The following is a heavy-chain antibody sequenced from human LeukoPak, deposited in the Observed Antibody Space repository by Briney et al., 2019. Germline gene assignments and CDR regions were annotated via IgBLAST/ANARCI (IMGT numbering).Heavy chain of an antibody. D-gene: IGHD4-11*01. V-gene: IGHV3-48*03. Sequence: PGGSLRLSCAASGFTFSSYAMNWVRQAPGKGLEWVSYITSGASTIYYADSVKGRFTISRDNAKNSMYLQMNSLRAEDTAVYYCAGEYTVRKAFDYWGQGTLVTVSS. CDR1: GFTFSSYA. CDR2: ITSGASTI. J-gene: IGHJ4*02. CDR3: AGEYTVRKAFDY.